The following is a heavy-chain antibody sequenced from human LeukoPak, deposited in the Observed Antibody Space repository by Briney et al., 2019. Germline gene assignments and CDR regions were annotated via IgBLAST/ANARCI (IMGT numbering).Heavy chain of an antibody. CDR3: ARHRARGIVVVPAAMPRFDP. CDR2: INHSGST. V-gene: IGHV4-34*01. Sequence: RTSETLSLTCAVYGGSFSGYYWSWIRQPPGKGLEWIGEINHSGSTNYNPSLKSRVTISVDTSKNQFSLKLSSVTAADTAVYYCARHRARGIVVVPAAMPRFDPWGQGTLVTVSS. J-gene: IGHJ5*02. CDR1: GGSFSGYY. D-gene: IGHD2-2*01.